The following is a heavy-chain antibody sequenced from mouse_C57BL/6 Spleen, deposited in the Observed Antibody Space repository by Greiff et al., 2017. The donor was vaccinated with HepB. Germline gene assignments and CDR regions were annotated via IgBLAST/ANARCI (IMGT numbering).Heavy chain of an antibody. V-gene: IGHV1-52*01. CDR1: GYTFTSYW. J-gene: IGHJ2*01. D-gene: IGHD3-3*01. Sequence: VQLQQPGAELVRPGSSVKLSCKASGYTFTSYWMHWVKQRPIQGLEWIGNIDPSDSETHYNQKFKDKATLTVDKSSSTAYMQLSSLTSEDSAVYYCAREGLGPSFDYWGQGTTLTVSS. CDR3: AREGLGPSFDY. CDR2: IDPSDSET.